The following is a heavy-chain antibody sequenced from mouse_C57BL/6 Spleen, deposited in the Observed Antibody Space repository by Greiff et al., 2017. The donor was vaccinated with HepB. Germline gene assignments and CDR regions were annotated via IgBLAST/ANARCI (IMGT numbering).Heavy chain of an antibody. Sequence: VQLVESGPELVKPGASVKISCKASGYAFSSSWMNWVKQRPGKGLEWIGRIYPGDGDTNYNGKFKGKATLTADKSSSTAYMQLSSLTSEDSAVYFCARGEITTVVATSDYAMVYWGQGTSVTVSS. J-gene: IGHJ4*01. V-gene: IGHV1-82*01. CDR1: GYAFSSSW. CDR2: IYPGDGDT. D-gene: IGHD1-1*01. CDR3: ARGEITTVVATSDYAMVY.